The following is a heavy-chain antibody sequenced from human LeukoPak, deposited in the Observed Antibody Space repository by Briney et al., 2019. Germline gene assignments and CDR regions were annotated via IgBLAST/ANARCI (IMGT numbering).Heavy chain of an antibody. V-gene: IGHV3-21*01. D-gene: IGHD3-22*01. CDR3: ASPPDSSGWYYFDY. CDR1: GFTFSSYS. Sequence: GGSLRLSCAASGFTFSSYSMNWVRQAPGKGLEWVSSISSSSSYIYYADSVKGRFTISRDNAKNSLYLQMNSLRAEDTAVYYCASPPDSSGWYYFDYWGQGTLVTVSS. CDR2: ISSSSSYI. J-gene: IGHJ4*02.